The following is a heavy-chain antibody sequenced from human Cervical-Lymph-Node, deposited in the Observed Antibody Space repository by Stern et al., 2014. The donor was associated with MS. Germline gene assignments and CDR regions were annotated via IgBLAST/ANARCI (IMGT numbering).Heavy chain of an antibody. CDR2: RNPNSGNK. D-gene: IGHD3-10*01. Sequence: QLVESGAEVKKPGASVKVSCKASGYTFTNYNIDWVRQATGQGLEWMGWRNPNSGNKGYAQRFQGRVTMTRDTSTSTAYMELSSLKAEDTAVYYCARVRFYGSGIYYALGDGMDVWGQGTTVTVSS. J-gene: IGHJ6*02. CDR3: ARVRFYGSGIYYALGDGMDV. CDR1: GYTFTNYN. V-gene: IGHV1-8*01.